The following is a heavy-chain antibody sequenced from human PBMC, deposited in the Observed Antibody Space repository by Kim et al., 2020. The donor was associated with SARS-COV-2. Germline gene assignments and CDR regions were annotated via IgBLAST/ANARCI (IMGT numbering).Heavy chain of an antibody. CDR1: GFTFSSYA. CDR3: AKDGGGSGYREYFDY. Sequence: GGSLRLSCTASGFTFSSYAMSWVRQAPGKGLEWVSAISGSGGSTYYADSVKGRFTISRDNSKNTLYLQMNSLRAEDTAVYYCAKDGGGSGYREYFDYWGQGTLVTVSS. D-gene: IGHD3-22*01. J-gene: IGHJ4*02. V-gene: IGHV3-23*01. CDR2: ISGSGGST.